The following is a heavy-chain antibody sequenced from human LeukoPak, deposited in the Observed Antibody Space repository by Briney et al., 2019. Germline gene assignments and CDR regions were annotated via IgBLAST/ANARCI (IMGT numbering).Heavy chain of an antibody. J-gene: IGHJ4*02. CDR1: GGSFSGYY. Sequence: SETLSLACAVYGGSFSGYYRSWIRQPPGKGLEWIGEINHSGSTNYNPSLKSRVTISVDTSKNQFSLKLSSVTAADTAVYYCARLAGIAAAGELYYFDYWGQGTLVTVSS. V-gene: IGHV4-34*01. D-gene: IGHD6-13*01. CDR3: ARLAGIAAAGELYYFDY. CDR2: INHSGST.